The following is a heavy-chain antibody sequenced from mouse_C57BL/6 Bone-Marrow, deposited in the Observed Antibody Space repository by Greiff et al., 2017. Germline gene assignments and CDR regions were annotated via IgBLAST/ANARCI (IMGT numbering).Heavy chain of an antibody. V-gene: IGHV5-17*01. CDR3: AGSYYGMDY. J-gene: IGHJ4*01. Sequence: EVNLVESGGGLVKPGGSLKLSCAASGFTFSDYGMHWVRQAPEKGLEWVAYISSGSSTIYYADTVKGRFTISRDNAKNTLFLQMTSLRSEDTAMYYCAGSYYGMDYWGQGTSVTVSS. CDR1: GFTFSDYG. CDR2: ISSGSSTI. D-gene: IGHD1-1*01.